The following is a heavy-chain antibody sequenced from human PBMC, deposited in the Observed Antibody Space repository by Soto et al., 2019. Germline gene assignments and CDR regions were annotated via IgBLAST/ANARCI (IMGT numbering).Heavy chain of an antibody. CDR1: GCSLSSYY. CDR3: ARDESNSWYGNWFDP. Sequence: PSESLSLPCPVSGCSLSSYYWSWIRQPAGKGLEWIGRIYISGSTNYNPSLKSRITMSVDTSKNQFSLKLSSVTAADTAIYYRARDESNSWYGNWFDPWGQGTLV. V-gene: IGHV4-4*07. CDR2: IYISGST. D-gene: IGHD6-13*01. J-gene: IGHJ5*02.